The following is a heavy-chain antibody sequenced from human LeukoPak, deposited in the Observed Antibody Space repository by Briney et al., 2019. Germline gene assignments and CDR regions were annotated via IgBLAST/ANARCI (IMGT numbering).Heavy chain of an antibody. D-gene: IGHD4-17*01. CDR3: ARPYGDHLGPDY. CDR1: GFTFSSYA. J-gene: IGHJ4*02. CDR2: ISYDGSNK. Sequence: PGGSLRLSCAASGFTFSSYAMPWVRQAPGKGLEWVAVISYDGSNKYYADSVKGRFTISRDNSKNTLYLQMNSLRAEDTAVYYCARPYGDHLGPDYWGQGTLVTVSS. V-gene: IGHV3-30-3*01.